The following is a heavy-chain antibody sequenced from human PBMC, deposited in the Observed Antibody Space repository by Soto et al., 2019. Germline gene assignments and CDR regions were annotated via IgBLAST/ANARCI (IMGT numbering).Heavy chain of an antibody. CDR3: ARDRVVVVTASNDGSRGSGTYYYYGMDV. J-gene: IGHJ6*01. D-gene: IGHD2-21*02. CDR2: IIPIFGTA. CDR1: GGTFSSYA. V-gene: IGHV1-69*01. Sequence: QVQLVQSGAEVKKPGSSVKVSCKASGGTFSSYAISWVRQAPGQGLEWMGGIIPIFGTANYAQKFQGRVTITADESTSTAYMELSSLRSEDTAVYYCARDRVVVVTASNDGSRGSGTYYYYGMDVW.